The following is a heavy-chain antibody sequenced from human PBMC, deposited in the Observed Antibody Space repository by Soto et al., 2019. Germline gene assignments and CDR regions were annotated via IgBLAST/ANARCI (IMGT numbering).Heavy chain of an antibody. Sequence: VGSLRLSCAASGFTFSSYSMNWVRQAPGKGLEWVSSISSSSSYIYYADSVKGRFTISRDNAKNSLYLQMNSLRAEDTAVYYCASEHDYGDNYFDYWGQGTLVTVSS. CDR2: ISSSSSYI. CDR1: GFTFSSYS. CDR3: ASEHDYGDNYFDY. J-gene: IGHJ4*02. V-gene: IGHV3-21*01. D-gene: IGHD4-17*01.